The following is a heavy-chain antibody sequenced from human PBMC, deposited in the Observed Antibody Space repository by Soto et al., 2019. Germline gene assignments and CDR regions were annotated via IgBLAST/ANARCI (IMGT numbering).Heavy chain of an antibody. J-gene: IGHJ5*02. CDR2: IYDDGSA. V-gene: IGHV4-59*01. CDR3: ARDKYCSGGSCRKNWFDP. Sequence: LSLTCTVSGGSISSSYWSWIRQPPGKGLEWLAYIYDDGSANYNPSLKSRATISLDMSKNQFSLKLTSVTAADTAVYYCARDKYCSGGSCRKNWFDPGGQGTLVTVSS. D-gene: IGHD2-15*01. CDR1: GGSISSSY.